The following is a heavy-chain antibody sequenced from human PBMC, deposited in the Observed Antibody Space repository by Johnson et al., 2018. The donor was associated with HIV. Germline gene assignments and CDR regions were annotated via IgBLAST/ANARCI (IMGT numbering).Heavy chain of an antibody. CDR3: SRRKDCSGGSCPDGFDI. Sequence: VQLVESGGGLVKPGGSLRLSCVASGFIFSDYYMSWIRQAPGKGLEWVSYISFSDSTIYSADSVPGRFTISRDNAKKSLYLQMNSRRVEDTVVYYCSRRKDCSGGSCPDGFDIWGQGTMVIVS. V-gene: IGHV3-11*04. CDR2: ISFSDSTI. J-gene: IGHJ3*02. D-gene: IGHD2-15*01. CDR1: GFIFSDYY.